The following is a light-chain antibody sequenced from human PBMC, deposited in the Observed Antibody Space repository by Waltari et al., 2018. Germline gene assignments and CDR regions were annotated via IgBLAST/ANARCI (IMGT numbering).Light chain of an antibody. Sequence: EIVLTQTPGTLSLSPGERAPLSCRASQSVRSNYLAWYQQKPGQAPRLLIYGASSRATGIPDRFSGSGSGTDFTLTISRLEPEDFAVFYCQQYGTSPYTFGQGTKLDIK. CDR1: QSVRSNY. V-gene: IGKV3-20*01. J-gene: IGKJ2*01. CDR2: GAS. CDR3: QQYGTSPYT.